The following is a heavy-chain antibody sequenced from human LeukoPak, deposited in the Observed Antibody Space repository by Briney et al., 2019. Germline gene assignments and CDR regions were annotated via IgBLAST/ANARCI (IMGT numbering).Heavy chain of an antibody. Sequence: PGGSLRLSCAVSGFTFSSYWMHWVRQAPGKGLEWVAVISYDGSNKYYADSVKGRFTISRDNSKNTLYLQMNSLRAEDTAVYYCARNGGQQLALYYYGMDVWGQGTTVTVSS. CDR2: ISYDGSNK. D-gene: IGHD6-13*01. V-gene: IGHV3-30-3*01. CDR1: GFTFSSYW. CDR3: ARNGGQQLALYYYGMDV. J-gene: IGHJ6*02.